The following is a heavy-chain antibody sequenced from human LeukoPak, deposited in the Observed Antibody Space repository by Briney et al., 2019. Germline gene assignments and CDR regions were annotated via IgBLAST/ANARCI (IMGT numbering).Heavy chain of an antibody. CDR3: AKMSSWRIAETTNFDF. D-gene: IGHD6-6*01. J-gene: IGHJ4*02. CDR2: ISGGGDYT. CDR1: GFTFSAYA. Sequence: PGRSLRLSCAVSGFTFSAYAMSWVRQAPGKGLEWVSIISGGGDYTYYADSVKDRFTASKDFSMDTLYLQMNSLRAEDTAIYYCAKMSSWRIAETTNFDFWDQGTRVTVSS. V-gene: IGHV3-23*01.